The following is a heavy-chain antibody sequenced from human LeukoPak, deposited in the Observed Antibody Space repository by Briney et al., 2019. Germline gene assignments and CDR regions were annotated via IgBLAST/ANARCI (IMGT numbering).Heavy chain of an antibody. J-gene: IGHJ4*02. CDR3: AKHRGSGWYYEDY. D-gene: IGHD6-19*01. CDR2: LSGDGCST. Sequence: PGGSLRLSCAASGFTFTSYAMSWVRQAPGKGLEWVSGLSGDGCSTFYVDSVKGRFTISRDNSKNTLFLQMNSLRAEDTAVDYCAKHRGSGWYYEDYWGQGTLVTVSS. V-gene: IGHV3-23*01. CDR1: GFTFTSYA.